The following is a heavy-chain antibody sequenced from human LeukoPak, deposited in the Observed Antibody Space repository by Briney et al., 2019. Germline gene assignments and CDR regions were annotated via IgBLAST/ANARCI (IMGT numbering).Heavy chain of an antibody. V-gene: IGHV3-21*01. D-gene: IGHD3-16*02. Sequence: GGSLRLSCAASGFTFSSYSMNWVRQAPGKGLEWVSSISSSSSYIYYADSVKGRFTISRDNAKNSLYLQMNSLRAEDTAVYYCARDSEGPYDYVWGSYRYYYFDYWGQGTLVTVSS. J-gene: IGHJ4*02. CDR3: ARDSEGPYDYVWGSYRYYYFDY. CDR1: GFTFSSYS. CDR2: ISSSSSYI.